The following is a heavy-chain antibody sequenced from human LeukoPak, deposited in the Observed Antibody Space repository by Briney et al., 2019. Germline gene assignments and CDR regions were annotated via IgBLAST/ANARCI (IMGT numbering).Heavy chain of an antibody. J-gene: IGHJ4*02. D-gene: IGHD1-26*01. CDR1: GFIFSSYA. Sequence: GRSLRLSCAASGFIFSSYAMHWVRQAPGKGLEWVAVISYDGSNKYYADSVKGRFTISRDNSKNTLFLQMNSLRPEDTALFFCARDSTAVVGATDYWGQGTLVTVFS. CDR2: ISYDGSNK. CDR3: ARDSTAVVGATDY. V-gene: IGHV3-30*04.